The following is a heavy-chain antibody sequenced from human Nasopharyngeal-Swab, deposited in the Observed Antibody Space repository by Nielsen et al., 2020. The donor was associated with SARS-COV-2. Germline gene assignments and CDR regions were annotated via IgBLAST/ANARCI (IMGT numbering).Heavy chain of an antibody. D-gene: IGHD1-20*01. Sequence: WVRQAPGQGLEWMGWINPNSGGTNYAQKFQGWVTMTRDTSISTAYMELSRLRSDDTAVYYRARAPGITGIDYWGQGTLVTVSS. CDR2: INPNSGGT. CDR3: ARAPGITGIDY. J-gene: IGHJ4*02. V-gene: IGHV1-2*04.